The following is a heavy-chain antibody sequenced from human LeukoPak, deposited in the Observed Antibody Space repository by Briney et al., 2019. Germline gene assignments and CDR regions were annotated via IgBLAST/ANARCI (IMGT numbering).Heavy chain of an antibody. V-gene: IGHV3-43*01. CDR3: GKDVSRRGMAVAED. Sequence: PGGSLRLSCAASGFTFSDFTMHLVRQAPGKGLEWISLLSWDGGTKSYADSVKGRFTISRDISRSSLYLQMTSLRADDTAFYYCGKDVSRRGMAVAEDWGRGTLVTVSS. J-gene: IGHJ4*02. CDR2: LSWDGGTK. D-gene: IGHD6-19*01. CDR1: GFTFSDFT.